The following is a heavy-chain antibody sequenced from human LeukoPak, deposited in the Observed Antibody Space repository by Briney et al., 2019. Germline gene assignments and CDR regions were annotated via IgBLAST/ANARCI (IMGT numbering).Heavy chain of an antibody. CDR3: TTVLLAVQYYYGMDV. CDR1: GFTFSNAW. Sequence: GGSLRLSCAASGFTFSNAWMSWVRQAPGKGLEWVGRIKSKTDGGTTDYAAPVKGRFTISRDDSKNTLYLQMNSLKTEDTAVYYCTTVLLAVQYYYGMDVWGQGTTVTVSS. J-gene: IGHJ6*02. D-gene: IGHD3-10*01. V-gene: IGHV3-15*01. CDR2: IKSKTDGGTT.